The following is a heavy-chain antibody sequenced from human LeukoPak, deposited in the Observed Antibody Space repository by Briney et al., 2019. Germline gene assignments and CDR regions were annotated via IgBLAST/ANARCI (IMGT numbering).Heavy chain of an antibody. J-gene: IGHJ6*02. CDR1: GFTFSSYW. CDR2: INSDGSST. V-gene: IGHV3-74*01. D-gene: IGHD3-3*01. CDR3: ARGAYYDFWSGYYRNYYYYGMDV. Sequence: GSLRLSCAASGFTFSSYWMHWVRQAPGKGLVWVSRINSDGSSTSYADSVKGRFTIPRDNAKNTLYLQMNSLRAEDTAVYYCARGAYYDFWSGYYRNYYYYGMDVWGQGTTVTVSS.